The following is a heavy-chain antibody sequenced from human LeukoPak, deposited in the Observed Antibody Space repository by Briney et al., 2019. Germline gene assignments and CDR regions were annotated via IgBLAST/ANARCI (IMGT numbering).Heavy chain of an antibody. CDR3: ARGLGYSSSWYRIGYFQH. J-gene: IGHJ1*01. V-gene: IGHV4-38-2*02. Sequence: SETLSLTCTVSGYSISSSYYWSWIRQPPGKGLEWIGEINHSGSTNYNPSLKSRVTISVDTSKNQFSLKLSSVTAADTAVYYCARGLGYSSSWYRIGYFQHWGQGTLVTVSS. D-gene: IGHD6-13*01. CDR1: GYSISSSYY. CDR2: INHSGST.